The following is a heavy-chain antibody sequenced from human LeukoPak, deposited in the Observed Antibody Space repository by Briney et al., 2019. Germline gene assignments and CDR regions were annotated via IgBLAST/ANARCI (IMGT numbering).Heavy chain of an antibody. J-gene: IGHJ4*02. CDR2: IYSGGST. V-gene: IGHV3-53*05. CDR3: ANDYGDSRFDY. D-gene: IGHD4-17*01. CDR1: GFTVSSNY. Sequence: PGGSLRLSCAASGFTVSSNYMSWVRQAPGKGLEWVSVIYSGGSTYYADSVKGRFTICRDNSKNTLYLQMNSLRAEDTAVYYCANDYGDSRFDYWGQGTLVTVSS.